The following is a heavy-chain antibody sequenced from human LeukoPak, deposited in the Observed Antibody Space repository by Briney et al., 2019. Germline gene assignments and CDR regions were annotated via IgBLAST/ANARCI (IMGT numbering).Heavy chain of an antibody. Sequence: PGGSLRLSCAASGFTFSSYEMNWVRQAPGKGLEGVSYISSSGSTIYYADSVKGRFTISRDNSKNTLYLQMNSLRAEDTAEYYCARSAVGTSCCTAVDYWGQGTLVTVST. V-gene: IGHV3-48*03. CDR1: GFTFSSYE. J-gene: IGHJ4*02. D-gene: IGHD1-26*01. CDR3: ARSAVGTSCCTAVDY. CDR2: ISSSGSTI.